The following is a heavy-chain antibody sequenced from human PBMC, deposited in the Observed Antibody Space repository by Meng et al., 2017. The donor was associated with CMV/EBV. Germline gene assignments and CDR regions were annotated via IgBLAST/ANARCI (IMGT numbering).Heavy chain of an antibody. V-gene: IGHV1-69*10. Sequence: SVKVSCKASEGTFSSYAISWVRQAPGQGLEWMGGIIPILGIANYAQRFQGRVTITADKSTSTAYMELSSLRSEDTAVYYCARGYSCSSTSCYTFVSNWGQGTLVTVSS. CDR1: EGTFSSYA. CDR2: IIPILGIA. D-gene: IGHD2-2*02. CDR3: ARGYSCSSTSCYTFVSN. J-gene: IGHJ4*02.